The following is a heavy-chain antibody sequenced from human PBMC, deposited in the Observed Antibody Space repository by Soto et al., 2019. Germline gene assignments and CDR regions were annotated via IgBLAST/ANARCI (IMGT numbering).Heavy chain of an antibody. D-gene: IGHD3-10*01. J-gene: IGHJ5*02. Sequence: GGSLRLSCAASGFTFSSYAMSWVRQAPGKGLEWVSAISGSGGSTYYADSVKGRFTISRDNSKNTLYLQMNSLRLDDTAVYYCARGITGGLDPWGQGTLVTVSS. CDR3: ARGITGGLDP. CDR1: GFTFSSYA. CDR2: ISGSGGST. V-gene: IGHV3-23*01.